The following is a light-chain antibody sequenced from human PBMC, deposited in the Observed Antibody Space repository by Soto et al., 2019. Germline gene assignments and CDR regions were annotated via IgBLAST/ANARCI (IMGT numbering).Light chain of an antibody. V-gene: IGLV1-44*01. CDR3: AAWDDSLGAYV. CDR1: SSNIGSNT. CDR2: SND. J-gene: IGLJ1*01. Sequence: QSVLTQPPSASGTPGQRVTISCFGSSSNIGSNTVNWYRQLPGTAPKLLIYSNDQRPSGVPDRLSGSKSGTSASLAIGGLQSEDGADYYCAAWDDSLGAYVFGTGTKLTVL.